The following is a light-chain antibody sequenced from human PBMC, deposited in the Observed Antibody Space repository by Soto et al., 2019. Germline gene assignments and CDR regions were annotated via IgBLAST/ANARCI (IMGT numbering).Light chain of an antibody. CDR1: SSDVGGYNY. Sequence: QSALTQPPSASGSPGQSVTISCTGTSSDVGGYNYVSWYQQHPGKAPKLMIYEVSKWPSGVPDRFSGSKSGNTASLTVSGLQAEDEADYYCSSYAGSNKGVFGGGTKVTVL. J-gene: IGLJ2*01. V-gene: IGLV2-8*01. CDR2: EVS. CDR3: SSYAGSNKGV.